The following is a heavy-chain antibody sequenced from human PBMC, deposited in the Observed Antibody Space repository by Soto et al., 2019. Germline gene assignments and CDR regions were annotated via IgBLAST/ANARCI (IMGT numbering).Heavy chain of an antibody. V-gene: IGHV4-30-4*01. Sequence: SETLSLTCTVSGGSISSGDYYWSWIRQPPGKGLEWIGYIYYSGSTYYNPSLKSRVTISVDTSKNQFSLKLSSVTAADTAVYYCASFPTAVIKGYFDYWGQGTLVTVSS. J-gene: IGHJ4*02. CDR2: IYYSGST. CDR3: ASFPTAVIKGYFDY. CDR1: GGSISSGDYY.